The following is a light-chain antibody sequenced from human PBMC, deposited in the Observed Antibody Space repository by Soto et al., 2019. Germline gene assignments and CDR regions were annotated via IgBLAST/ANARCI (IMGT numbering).Light chain of an antibody. J-gene: IGKJ2*01. CDR1: QSVSSY. CDR2: DAS. CDR3: QQRFNWPRFT. Sequence: EIVLTQSPATLSLSPGERANLSCRASQSVSSYLAWYQQKPGQAPRLLIYDASNRATGIPARFSGGGSGTDFTLTISSLEPEDFAVYYCQQRFNWPRFTFGQGTKREIK. V-gene: IGKV3-11*01.